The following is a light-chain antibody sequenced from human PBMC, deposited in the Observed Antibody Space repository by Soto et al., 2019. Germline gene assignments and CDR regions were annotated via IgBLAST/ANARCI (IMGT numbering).Light chain of an antibody. CDR2: GDT. Sequence: QPVLTQPPSVSGAPGQRVTISCTGISSDIGSYSFVHWYQQLPGTAPKLLIYGDTNRPSGVPDRFSASKSGTSASLVITGLQAEDEADYFCQSFDNGVGHWVFGGGTKVTVL. CDR1: SSDIGSYSF. J-gene: IGLJ3*02. CDR3: QSFDNGVGHWV. V-gene: IGLV1-40*01.